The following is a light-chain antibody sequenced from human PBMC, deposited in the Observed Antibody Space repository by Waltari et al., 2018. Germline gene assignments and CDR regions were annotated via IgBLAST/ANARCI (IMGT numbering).Light chain of an antibody. Sequence: QSVLTQPPSASGTPGQRVTISCSGSSSNIGSNSVNWSQHLPGAAPKLLIYSDNPRPSGVPDRFSGSKSGASASLAISGLQSEDEADYYCAAWDVSLNGLVFGGGTKLTVL. CDR2: SDN. J-gene: IGLJ2*01. V-gene: IGLV1-44*01. CDR3: AAWDVSLNGLV. CDR1: SSNIGSNS.